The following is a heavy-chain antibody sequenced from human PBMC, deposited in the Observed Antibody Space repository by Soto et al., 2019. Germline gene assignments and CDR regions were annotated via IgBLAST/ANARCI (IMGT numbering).Heavy chain of an antibody. V-gene: IGHV3-23*01. J-gene: IGHJ4*02. CDR2: IGGSGGST. CDR3: AKDSDYADSYFES. D-gene: IGHD4-17*01. CDR1: GFTFSTYA. Sequence: EVQLLESGGGLVQPGGSLRLSCAASGFTFSTYAMSWVRQAPGKGLQWVSAIGGSGGSTYYADSVKGRFTISRDNSKNTLYLQMNSLRAEDSAVYYCAKDSDYADSYFESWGQGTLVTVSS.